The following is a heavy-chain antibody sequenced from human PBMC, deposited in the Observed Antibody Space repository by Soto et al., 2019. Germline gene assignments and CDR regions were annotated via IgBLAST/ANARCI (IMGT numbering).Heavy chain of an antibody. J-gene: IGHJ4*02. CDR1: GFTFSSYA. CDR2: ISYDGSNK. Sequence: HPGGSLRLSCAASGFTFSSYAMHWVRQAPGKGLEWVAVISYDGSNKYYADSVKGRFTISRDNSKNTLYLQMNSLRAEDTAVYYCARGSGVRGWNPSFTPTHDLPFDYWGQGTLVTVSS. D-gene: IGHD6-19*01. V-gene: IGHV3-30-3*01. CDR3: ARGSGVRGWNPSFTPTHDLPFDY.